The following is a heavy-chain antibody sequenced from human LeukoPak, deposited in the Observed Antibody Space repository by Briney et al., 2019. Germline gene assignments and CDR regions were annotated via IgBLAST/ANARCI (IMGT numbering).Heavy chain of an antibody. CDR3: ATRDYDSSGYLNY. J-gene: IGHJ4*02. CDR1: GGSISGWY. D-gene: IGHD3-22*01. Sequence: SETLSLTCTVSGGSISGWYWSWIRQPPGKGPEWIGEIYHSGSTNYNPSLKSRVTISVDKSKNQFSLKLSSVTAADTAVYYCATRDYDSSGYLNYWGQGTLVTVSS. V-gene: IGHV4-59*12. CDR2: IYHSGST.